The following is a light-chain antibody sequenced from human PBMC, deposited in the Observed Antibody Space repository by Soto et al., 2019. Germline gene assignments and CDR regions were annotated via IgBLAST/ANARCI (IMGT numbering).Light chain of an antibody. V-gene: IGLV2-14*01. CDR2: DVT. Sequence: QSALTQPASVSGSPGQSITISCTGTSSDVGAYDFVSWYQHSPGKAPKLVTFDVTHRPPGISDRFSGSKSANTASLTISGLQAADEAFYYRSSYTTRSTLVFGGGTKVTVL. CDR3: SSYTTRSTLV. CDR1: SSDVGAYDF. J-gene: IGLJ2*01.